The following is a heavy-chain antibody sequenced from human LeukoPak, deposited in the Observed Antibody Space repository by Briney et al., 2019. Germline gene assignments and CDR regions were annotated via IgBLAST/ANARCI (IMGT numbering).Heavy chain of an antibody. Sequence: GGSLRLSCVASGFTFSSYTIHWVRPAPGKGLEWVAVMSYDGRNKYYADSVKGRFTISRDNSKNTLYLQMNSLRAEDTAVYHCARGGSYLSAFDIWGQGTMVTVSS. J-gene: IGHJ3*02. D-gene: IGHD1-26*01. CDR2: MSYDGRNK. CDR1: GFTFSSYT. V-gene: IGHV3-30*14. CDR3: ARGGSYLSAFDI.